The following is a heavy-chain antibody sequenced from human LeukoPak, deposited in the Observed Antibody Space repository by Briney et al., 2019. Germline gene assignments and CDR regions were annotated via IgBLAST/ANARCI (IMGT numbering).Heavy chain of an antibody. Sequence: GGSLRLSCAASGFTFSSYAMSWVREAPGKGVEGGSAISGSGGSTYYADSVKRRFTISRDNSKNTLYLQMNRLRAEDTAVYYCAKDIGSSSDYWGQGTLVTVSS. J-gene: IGHJ4*02. CDR2: ISGSGGST. D-gene: IGHD6-13*01. CDR3: AKDIGSSSDY. V-gene: IGHV3-23*01. CDR1: GFTFSSYA.